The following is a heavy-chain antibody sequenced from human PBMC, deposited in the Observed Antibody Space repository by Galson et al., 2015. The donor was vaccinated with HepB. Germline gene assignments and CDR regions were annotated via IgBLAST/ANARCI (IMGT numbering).Heavy chain of an antibody. CDR1: GYTFTTYS. Sequence: SVKVSCKASGYTFTTYSITWVRQAPGQGLEWMGWISGYNGHTDYAQKFQGRVTLTTDASTSTAYMEVRSLRSDDTAVYYCARVRIVMNYGMDVWGQGTTVTVSS. D-gene: IGHD3-22*01. CDR2: ISGYNGHT. J-gene: IGHJ6*02. V-gene: IGHV1-18*01. CDR3: ARVRIVMNYGMDV.